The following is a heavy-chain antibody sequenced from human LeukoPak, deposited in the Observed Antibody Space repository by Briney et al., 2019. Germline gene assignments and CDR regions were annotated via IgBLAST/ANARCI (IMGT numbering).Heavy chain of an antibody. Sequence: SETLSLTCAVFGGSFSGYYWSWIRQPPGKGLEWIGEINHSGSTNYNPSLKSRVTISIDTSKNQFSLKLSSVTAADTAIYYCASPLLGSSPTCYDWFDPWGQGTLVTVSS. CDR1: GGSFSGYY. CDR3: ASPLLGSSPTCYDWFDP. CDR2: INHSGST. V-gene: IGHV4-34*01. J-gene: IGHJ5*02. D-gene: IGHD2-2*01.